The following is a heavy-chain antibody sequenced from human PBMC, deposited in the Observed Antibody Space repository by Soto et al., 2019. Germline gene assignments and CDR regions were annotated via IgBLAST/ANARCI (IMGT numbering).Heavy chain of an antibody. J-gene: IGHJ5*02. CDR2: VSPDSSYT. CDR3: AFALVSPEGSLDP. Sequence: EVQLVESGGGLVKPGGSLRLSCAASGFYFSRYSMDWVRQAPGKRLEWVSSVSPDSSYTYYGDSVRGRFTNSRDNAKSSVYLQMNSLRAEDTAVYYCAFALVSPEGSLDPWGQGTLVTVSS. V-gene: IGHV3-21*01. CDR1: GFYFSRYS.